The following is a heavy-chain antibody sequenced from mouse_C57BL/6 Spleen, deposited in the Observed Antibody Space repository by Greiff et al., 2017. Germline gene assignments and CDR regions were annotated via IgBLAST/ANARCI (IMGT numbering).Heavy chain of an antibody. CDR1: GYTFTDYN. J-gene: IGHJ1*03. CDR3: ARSYGSSPYWYFDV. D-gene: IGHD1-1*01. Sequence: VQLQQSGPELVKPGASVKMSCKASGYTFTDYNMHWVKQSHGKSLEWIGYINPNNGGTSYNQKFKGKATLTVNKSSSPADMELRSLTSEDSAVYYCARSYGSSPYWYFDVWGTGTTVTVSS. CDR2: INPNNGGT. V-gene: IGHV1-22*01.